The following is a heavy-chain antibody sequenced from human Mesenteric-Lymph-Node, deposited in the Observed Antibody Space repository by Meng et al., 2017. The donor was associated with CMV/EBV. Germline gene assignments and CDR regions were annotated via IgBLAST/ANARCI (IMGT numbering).Heavy chain of an antibody. CDR1: GFTFSSYS. CDR2: ISSNSGTI. V-gene: IGHV3-48*04. Sequence: GGSLRLSCAASGFTFSSYSMNWVRQAPGKGLECVSYISSNSGTIYYADSVKGRFTISRDNAKNSLYLQMNGLRAEDTAVYYCAPGTVFDPWGQGTQVTVSS. D-gene: IGHD4-17*01. CDR3: APGTVFDP. J-gene: IGHJ5*02.